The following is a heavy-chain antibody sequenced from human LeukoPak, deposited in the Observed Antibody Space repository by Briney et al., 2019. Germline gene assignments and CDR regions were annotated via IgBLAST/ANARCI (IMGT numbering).Heavy chain of an antibody. CDR1: GYTFTTYY. J-gene: IGHJ5*02. Sequence: ASVKVSCKASGYTFTTYYMHWVRQAPGQGPEWIGLINPSGAGTNYAQKFQGRVSVTRDTSTTTVYMELSTLRSDDTAVYYCARVLSGAFDPWGQGTLVTVSS. CDR2: INPSGAGT. V-gene: IGHV1-46*01. CDR3: ARVLSGAFDP. D-gene: IGHD3-10*01.